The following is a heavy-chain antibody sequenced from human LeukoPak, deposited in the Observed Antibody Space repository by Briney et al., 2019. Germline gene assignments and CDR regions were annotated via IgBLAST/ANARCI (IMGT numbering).Heavy chain of an antibody. V-gene: IGHV4-4*02. J-gene: IGHJ3*02. Sequence: SETLSLTCAVSGGSISSSNWWSWVRQPPGKGLEWIGEIYHSGSTNYNPSLKSRVTISVDTSKNQFSLKLSSVTAADTAVYYCARSYSGYDYGAFDIWGQGTMVTVSS. CDR1: GGSISSSNW. CDR2: IYHSGST. D-gene: IGHD5-12*01. CDR3: ARSYSGYDYGAFDI.